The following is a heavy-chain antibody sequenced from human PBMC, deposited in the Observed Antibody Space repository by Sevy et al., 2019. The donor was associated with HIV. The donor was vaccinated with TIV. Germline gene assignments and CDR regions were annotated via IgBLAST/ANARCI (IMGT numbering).Heavy chain of an antibody. CDR1: GFTFSSYW. D-gene: IGHD3-10*01. CDR3: ARGGRGVIIYH. CDR2: IKQDGSEK. J-gene: IGHJ5*02. V-gene: IGHV3-7*03. Sequence: GGSLRLSCAASGFTFSSYWMSWVRQAPGKGLEWVANIKQDGSEKYYVDSVKGRFTISRDNAKNSRYLQMNGLRAEDTAVYYCARGGRGVIIYHWGQGTLVTVSS.